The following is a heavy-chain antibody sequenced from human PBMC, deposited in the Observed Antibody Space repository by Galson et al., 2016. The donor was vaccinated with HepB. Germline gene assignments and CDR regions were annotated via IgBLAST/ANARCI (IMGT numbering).Heavy chain of an antibody. J-gene: IGHJ6*02. Sequence: SVKVSCKASGYTFTNYGINWVRQAPGQGLEWMGWISTYNGNTNYAQTLQGRVIMTTDTSTSTAYMEVRSLRSDDTAVFYCARDLSRYVDWYSYGMDVWGQGTTVTVSS. V-gene: IGHV1-18*01. CDR1: GYTFTNYG. D-gene: IGHD3-9*01. CDR2: ISTYNGNT. CDR3: ARDLSRYVDWYSYGMDV.